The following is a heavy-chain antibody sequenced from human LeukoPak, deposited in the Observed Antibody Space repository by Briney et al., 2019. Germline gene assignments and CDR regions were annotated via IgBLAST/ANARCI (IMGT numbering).Heavy chain of an antibody. J-gene: IGHJ4*02. V-gene: IGHV1-18*04. Sequence: HGASVKVSCKASGYTFTSYGISWVRQAPGQGLEWMGWISAYNGNTNYAQKLQGRVTMTTDTSTSTAYMELRCLRSDDTAVYYCARGYCSSTSCFYFDYWGQGTLVTVSS. CDR2: ISAYNGNT. CDR1: GYTFTSYG. CDR3: ARGYCSSTSCFYFDY. D-gene: IGHD2-2*01.